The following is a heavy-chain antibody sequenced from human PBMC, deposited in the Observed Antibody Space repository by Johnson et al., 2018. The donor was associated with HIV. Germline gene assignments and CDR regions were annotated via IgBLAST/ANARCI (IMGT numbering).Heavy chain of an antibody. CDR3: AKDLGGTGDAFDI. V-gene: IGHV3-9*01. CDR2: ISWNSGSI. D-gene: IGHD1-26*01. Sequence: VQLVESGGGLVKPGGSLRLSCAASGFTFDDYAMHWVRQAPGKGLEWVSGISWNSGSIGYADSVKGRFTISRDNAKNSLYLQMNSLRAEDTALYYCAKDLGGTGDAFDIWGQGTMVTVSS. CDR1: GFTFDDYA. J-gene: IGHJ3*02.